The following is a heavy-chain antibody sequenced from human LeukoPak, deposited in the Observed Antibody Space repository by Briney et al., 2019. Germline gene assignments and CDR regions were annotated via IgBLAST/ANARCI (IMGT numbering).Heavy chain of an antibody. CDR1: GGSISSSNW. CDR3: ARDKADPYCGGDCYSFDY. V-gene: IGHV4-4*02. D-gene: IGHD2-21*02. Sequence: SETLSLTCAVSGGSISSSNWWSWVRQPPGKGLEWIGEIYHSGSTNYNPSLKSRVTISVDKSKNQFSLKLSSVTAADTTVYYCARDKADPYCGGDCYSFDYWGQGTLVTVSS. J-gene: IGHJ4*02. CDR2: IYHSGST.